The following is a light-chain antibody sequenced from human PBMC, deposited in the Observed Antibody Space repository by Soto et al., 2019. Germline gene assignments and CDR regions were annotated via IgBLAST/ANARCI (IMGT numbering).Light chain of an antibody. J-gene: IGLJ1*01. V-gene: IGLV2-8*01. CDR3: SSYAGRNNYV. CDR2: EVS. Sequence: ALTQPPSASGSPGQSVTISCTGTSSDVGYYNYVSWYQQHPGKAPKLMIYEVSKRPSGVPDRFSGSKSGNTASLTVSGLQAEDEADYYCSSYAGRNNYVFGTGTKLTVL. CDR1: SSDVGYYNY.